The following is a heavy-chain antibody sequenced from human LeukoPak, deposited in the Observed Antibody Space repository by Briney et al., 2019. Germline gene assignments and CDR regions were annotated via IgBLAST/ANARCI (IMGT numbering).Heavy chain of an antibody. D-gene: IGHD2-2*01. V-gene: IGHV4-59*01. CDR1: GGSISSYY. Sequence: SETLSLTCTVPGGSISSYYWSWIRQPPGKGLEWIGYISYIGSTNYNPSLKSRVTISVDTSKTQFSLKLSSVTAADTAVYYCASQIPAADMGSFDPWGQGTLVTVSS. CDR3: ASQIPAADMGSFDP. CDR2: ISYIGST. J-gene: IGHJ5*02.